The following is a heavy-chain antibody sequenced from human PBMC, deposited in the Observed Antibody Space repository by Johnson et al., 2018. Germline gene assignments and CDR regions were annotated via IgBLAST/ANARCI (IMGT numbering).Heavy chain of an antibody. CDR1: GFTFSSYG. D-gene: IGHD3-22*01. CDR3: ARDGATYYYDSSGYPDYGMDV. V-gene: IGHV3-33*01. J-gene: IGHJ6*02. CDR2: IGYDGSNK. Sequence: QVQLVQSGGGVVQPGRSLRLSWAASGFTFSSYGMHWVRQAPGKGLEWGAVIGYDGSNKYYADSVKGRFTISRENSKNTLYLQMNSRRAEDTALYYCARDGATYYYDSSGYPDYGMDVWGQGTTVTVSS.